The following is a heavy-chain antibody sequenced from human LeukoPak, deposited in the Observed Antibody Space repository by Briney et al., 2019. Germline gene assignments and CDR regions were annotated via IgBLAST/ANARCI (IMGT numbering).Heavy chain of an antibody. Sequence: SVKVSCKASGYTFTSYGINWVRQAPGQGLEWMGGIIPIFGTANYAQKFQGRVTITADESTSTAYMELSSLRSEDTAVYYCAARFGELFDDAFDIWGQGTMVTVSS. D-gene: IGHD3-10*01. CDR1: GYTFTSYG. CDR3: AARFGELFDDAFDI. V-gene: IGHV1-69*13. CDR2: IIPIFGTA. J-gene: IGHJ3*02.